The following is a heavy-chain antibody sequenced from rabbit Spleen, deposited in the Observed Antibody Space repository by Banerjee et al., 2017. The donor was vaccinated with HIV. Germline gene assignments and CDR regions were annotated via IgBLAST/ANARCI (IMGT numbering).Heavy chain of an antibody. CDR1: GFSLSNNYY. CDR3: ARDLTDVIRWNFGW. CDR2: INAVTGRA. Sequence: QPREESGGGLGKPGASRTLSCTASGFSLSNNYYMCWVRQAPGKGLEWIACINAVTGRAVYASWAKGRFTFSKPSSTTVTLQMTSLTAADTATYFCARDLTDVIRWNFGWWGPGTLVTVS. J-gene: IGHJ4*01. D-gene: IGHD1-1*01. V-gene: IGHV1S40*01.